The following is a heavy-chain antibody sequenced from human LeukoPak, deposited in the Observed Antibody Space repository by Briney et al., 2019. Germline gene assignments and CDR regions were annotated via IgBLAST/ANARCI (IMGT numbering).Heavy chain of an antibody. Sequence: GGSLRLSCAVSGFIFSDYGFHWVRQAPGKGLEWVAVTRFDGSIKQYADSVKGRFTISRDDSKNTLYLQMNFLKSEDTAVYYCARWGGTRQYYFDYWGQGALVTVSS. CDR1: GFIFSDYG. CDR3: ARWGGTRQYYFDY. CDR2: TRFDGSIK. D-gene: IGHD1-1*01. V-gene: IGHV3-33*01. J-gene: IGHJ4*02.